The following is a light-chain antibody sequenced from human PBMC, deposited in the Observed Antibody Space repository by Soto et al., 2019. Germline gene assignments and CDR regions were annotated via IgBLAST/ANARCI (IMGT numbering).Light chain of an antibody. Sequence: EIVLTQSPGTLSLSPGERATLSCRASQSVSSNYLAWYQQKPGQAPRLLIYGAFIRASGIPDRFSGSGSGTDFTLTISRLEPEDFAVYYCQQYGSSPPITFGQGTKVDIK. CDR1: QSVSSNY. J-gene: IGKJ1*01. V-gene: IGKV3-20*01. CDR3: QQYGSSPPIT. CDR2: GAF.